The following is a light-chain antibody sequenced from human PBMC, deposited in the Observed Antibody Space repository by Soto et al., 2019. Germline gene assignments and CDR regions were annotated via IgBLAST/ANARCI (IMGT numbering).Light chain of an antibody. CDR2: GAS. CDR1: QSLSSRY. V-gene: IGKV3-20*01. CDR3: RQYSSSPPT. J-gene: IGKJ4*01. Sequence: EIVLTQSPGTLSLSPGDRATLSCRASQSLSSRYLAWYRQKPGPAPRLLIYGASNRATGIPDRFSGSGSGTDFTLTISRLEPGDFAVYYCRQYSSSPPTFGGGTKVEIK.